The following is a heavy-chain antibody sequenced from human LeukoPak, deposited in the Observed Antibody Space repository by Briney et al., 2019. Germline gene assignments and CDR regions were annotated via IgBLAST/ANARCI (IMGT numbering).Heavy chain of an antibody. CDR3: ARGTSQQWLVHPNSGELDY. CDR1: GGTFSSYT. D-gene: IGHD6-19*01. J-gene: IGHJ4*02. V-gene: IGHV1-69*13. CDR2: IIPIFRIA. Sequence: SVKVSCKASGGTFSSYTITWVRQAPGQGLEWMGGIIPIFRIANYAQKFQGRVTITADESTNTAYMELSSLRSEDTAVYYCARGTSQQWLVHPNSGELDYWGQGTLVTVSS.